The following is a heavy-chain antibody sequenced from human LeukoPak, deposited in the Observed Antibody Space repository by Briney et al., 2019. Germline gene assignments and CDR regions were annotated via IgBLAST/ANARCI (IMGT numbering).Heavy chain of an antibody. J-gene: IGHJ4*02. Sequence: SETLSLTCTVSGGSISSGDYYWSWIRQPPGKGLEWIGYIYYSGSTYYNPSLKSRVTISVDTSKNQFSLKLSSVTAEDTAVYYCARWKGYCGSTSCSHGFDYWGQGTLVTVSS. CDR1: GGSISSGDYY. D-gene: IGHD2-2*01. CDR3: ARWKGYCGSTSCSHGFDY. CDR2: IYYSGST. V-gene: IGHV4-30-4*01.